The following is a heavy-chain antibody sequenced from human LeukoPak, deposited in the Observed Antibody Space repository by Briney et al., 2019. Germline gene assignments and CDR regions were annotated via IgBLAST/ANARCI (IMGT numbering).Heavy chain of an antibody. D-gene: IGHD2-15*01. CDR2: VNSNSGGT. V-gene: IGHV1-2*02. J-gene: IGHJ4*02. Sequence: ASLKVSCKTSGYRFSDYYMHWVRQAPGQGLEWMGWVNSNSGGTHYAQKFEGRVTMTRDTSISTAYMELSRLKSDDTAVYYCARGYCSGGSCYHFESWGQGNLVTVSS. CDR1: GYRFSDYY. CDR3: ARGYCSGGSCYHFES.